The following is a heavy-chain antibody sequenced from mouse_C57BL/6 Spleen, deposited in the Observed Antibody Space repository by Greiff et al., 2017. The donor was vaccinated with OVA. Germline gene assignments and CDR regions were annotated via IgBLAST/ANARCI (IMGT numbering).Heavy chain of an antibody. J-gene: IGHJ1*03. CDR1: GFTFSDYG. CDR3: ARREEYWYVDV. V-gene: IGHV5-17*01. CDR2: ISSGSGTI. Sequence: EVQGVESGGGLVKPGGSLKLSCAASGFTFSDYGMHWVRQAPEKGLEWVAYISSGSGTIYYADKVKGRFTISRDNAKNTLFLQMTSLRSEDTAMYYCARREEYWYVDVWGTGTTVTVSA.